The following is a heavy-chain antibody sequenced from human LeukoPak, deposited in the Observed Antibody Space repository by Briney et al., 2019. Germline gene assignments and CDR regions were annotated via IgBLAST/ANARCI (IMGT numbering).Heavy chain of an antibody. CDR1: GFTFSSYS. J-gene: IGHJ4*02. Sequence: GGSLRLSCAASGFTFSSYSMNWVRQAPGKGLEWVSSISSGSTYMYYADSVKGRFTISRDNSKNTLYLQMNSLRAEDTAVYYCARDDGGGSSSAGAYWGQGTLVTVSS. CDR3: ARDDGGGSSSAGAY. D-gene: IGHD6-6*01. CDR2: ISSGSTYM. V-gene: IGHV3-21*04.